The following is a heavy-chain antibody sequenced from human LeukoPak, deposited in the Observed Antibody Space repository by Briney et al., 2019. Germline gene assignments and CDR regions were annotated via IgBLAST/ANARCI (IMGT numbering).Heavy chain of an antibody. J-gene: IGHJ6*03. CDR2: MYTGGST. CDR3: TREAIDLYYYSYMDV. CDR1: GGSFSSGSYY. V-gene: IGHV4-61*02. Sequence: SETLSLTCNVSGGSFSSGSYYWSWIRQPAGKGLEWIGRMYTGGSTNYNPSLKSRVTIAVDTSKNKFSLKLSSVTAADTAVYYCTREAIDLYYYSYMDVWGKGTTVTISS. D-gene: IGHD3-22*01.